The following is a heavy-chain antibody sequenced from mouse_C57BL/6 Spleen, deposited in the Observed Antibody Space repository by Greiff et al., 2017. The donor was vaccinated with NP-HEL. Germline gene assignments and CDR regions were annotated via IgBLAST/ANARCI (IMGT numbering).Heavy chain of an antibody. V-gene: IGHV1-81*01. Sequence: VQLQQSGAELARPGASVKLSCKASGYTFTSYGISWVKQRTGQGLEWIGEIYPRSGNTYYNEKFKGKATLTADKSSSTAYMELRSLTSEDSAVYFCARFITTDFDYWGQGTTLTVSS. CDR2: IYPRSGNT. CDR3: ARFITTDFDY. CDR1: GYTFTSYG. J-gene: IGHJ2*01. D-gene: IGHD1-1*01.